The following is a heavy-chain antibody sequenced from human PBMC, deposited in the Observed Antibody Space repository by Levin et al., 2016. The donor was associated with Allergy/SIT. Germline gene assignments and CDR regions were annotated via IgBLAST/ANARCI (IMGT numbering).Heavy chain of an antibody. Sequence: VRQAPGKGLEWLGIISYDGSKEYYGDSVKGRFTISRDNSKYAVYLQMDSLRLEDTGVYYCAKTRPNYYGMDVWGQGTTVTSP. V-gene: IGHV3-30*18. CDR2: ISYDGSKE. CDR3: AKTRPNYYGMDV. J-gene: IGHJ6*02. D-gene: IGHD2-8*01.